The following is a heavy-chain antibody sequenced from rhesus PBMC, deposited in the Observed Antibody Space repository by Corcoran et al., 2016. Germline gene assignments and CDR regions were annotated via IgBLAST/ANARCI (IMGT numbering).Heavy chain of an antibody. CDR2: IYGSSEST. D-gene: IGHD3-34*01. V-gene: IGHV4-160*01. CDR3: ARGTGVIIHGDY. CDR1: GGSFSSYW. J-gene: IGHJ4*01. Sequence: QVQLQESGPGLVKPSETLSLTCAVSGGSFSSYWWGWIRQPPGKGLDWIGSIYGSSESTEYNPSLKSRATISRDTSKNQFSLKLSSVTAADTAVYYCARGTGVIIHGDYWGQGVLVTVSS.